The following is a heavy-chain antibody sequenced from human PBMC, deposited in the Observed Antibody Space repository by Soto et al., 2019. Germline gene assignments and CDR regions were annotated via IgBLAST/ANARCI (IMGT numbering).Heavy chain of an antibody. CDR1: GGSISSYY. D-gene: IGHD3-22*01. CDR2: IYYSGST. V-gene: IGHV4-59*01. J-gene: IGHJ4*02. CDR3: AKERSRRYYDTGFDC. Sequence: PLETLSLTCTVSGGSISSYYWSWIRQPPGKGLEWIGYIYYSGSTNYNPSLKSRVTISVDTSKNQFSLKLTSVTAADTAVYYCAKERSRRYYDTGFDCWGQGTLVTVSS.